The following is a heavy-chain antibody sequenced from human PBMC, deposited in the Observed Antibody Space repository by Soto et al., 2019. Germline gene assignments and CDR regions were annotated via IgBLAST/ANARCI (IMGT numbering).Heavy chain of an antibody. D-gene: IGHD3-16*01. CDR1: GDTVSSNSAA. CDR3: SRELGFEGHFDS. Sequence: PSQTLYLTCVISGDTVSSNSAAWNWIRQSPSRGLEWLGRTYYRSSWYDDYAISVKSRVSINPDTSKNQFSLQLNSVTPEDTAVYYWSRELGFEGHFDSWGHGTRVTVTS. CDR2: TYYRSSWYD. J-gene: IGHJ4*01. V-gene: IGHV6-1*01.